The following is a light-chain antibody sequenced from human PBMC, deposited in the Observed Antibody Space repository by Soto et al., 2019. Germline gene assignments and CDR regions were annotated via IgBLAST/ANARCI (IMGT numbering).Light chain of an antibody. CDR2: AAS. Sequence: DIPMTQSPSSVSASVGDRVTITCRASQDSSSWLAWYQQKPGKAPKIMIYAASSLQGGAPSRFSDSGSGTEFTLTISSLQPEDFATYYCQQASSFPPTCGQGTRLDIK. V-gene: IGKV1-12*01. J-gene: IGKJ5*01. CDR3: QQASSFPPT. CDR1: QDSSSW.